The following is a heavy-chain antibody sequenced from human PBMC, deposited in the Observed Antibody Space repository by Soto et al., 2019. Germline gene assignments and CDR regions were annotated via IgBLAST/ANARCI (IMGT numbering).Heavy chain of an antibody. Sequence: PSETLSLTCTVSGGSVSSGSYYWSWIRQPPGKGLEWIGYIYYSGSTNYNPSLKSRVTISVDTSKNQFSLKLSSVTAADTAVYYCASDGQGGGDYYYYGMDVWGQGTTVTVSS. D-gene: IGHD3-16*01. J-gene: IGHJ6*02. CDR1: GGSVSSGSYY. CDR3: ASDGQGGGDYYYYGMDV. CDR2: IYYSGST. V-gene: IGHV4-61*01.